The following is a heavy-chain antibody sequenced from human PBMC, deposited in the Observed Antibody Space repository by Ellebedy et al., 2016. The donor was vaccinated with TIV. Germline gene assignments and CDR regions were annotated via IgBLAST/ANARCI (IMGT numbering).Heavy chain of an antibody. Sequence: ASVKVSXXASGYTFTSYAMHWVRQAPGQRLEWMGWINPNSGGTNYAQKFQGRVTMTRDTSISTAYMELSRLRSDDTAVYYCARAPIFGVARDAFDIWGQGTMVTVSS. D-gene: IGHD3-3*01. J-gene: IGHJ3*02. CDR3: ARAPIFGVARDAFDI. V-gene: IGHV1-2*02. CDR1: GYTFTSYA. CDR2: INPNSGGT.